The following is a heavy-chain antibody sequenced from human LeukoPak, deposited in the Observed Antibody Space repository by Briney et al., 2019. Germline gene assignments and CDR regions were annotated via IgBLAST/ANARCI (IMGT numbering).Heavy chain of an antibody. V-gene: IGHV3-48*01. CDR3: ATNILVRDIINWFDP. CDR1: GFTFSSYS. Sequence: GGSLRLSCAASGFTFSSYSMNWVRQAPGKGLEWVSYISSSSSTIYYADSVKGRFTISRDNAKNSLYLQMNSLRAEDTAVYYCATNILVRDIINWFDPWGQGTLVTVSS. J-gene: IGHJ5*02. CDR2: ISSSSSTI. D-gene: IGHD3-10*01.